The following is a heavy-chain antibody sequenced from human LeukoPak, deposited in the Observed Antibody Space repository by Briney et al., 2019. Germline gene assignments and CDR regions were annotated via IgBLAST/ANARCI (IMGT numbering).Heavy chain of an antibody. J-gene: IGHJ4*02. V-gene: IGHV4-4*02. CDR2: IYHSGST. D-gene: IGHD3-10*01. CDR3: ARARGGSGILDY. CDR1: GGSISSSNW. Sequence: SGTLSLTCAVSGGSISSSNWWSWVRQPPGKGLEWIGEIYHSGSTNYNPSLKSRVTMSVDTSKNQFSLKLSSVTAADTAVYYCARARGGSGILDYWGQGTLVTVSS.